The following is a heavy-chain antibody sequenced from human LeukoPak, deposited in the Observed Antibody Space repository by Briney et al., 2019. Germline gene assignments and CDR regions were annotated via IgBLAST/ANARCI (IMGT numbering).Heavy chain of an antibody. CDR1: GSSISSDYY. CDR3: ARVVGATSIDY. J-gene: IGHJ4*02. V-gene: IGHV4-38-2*02. Sequence: SETLSLTCSVSGSSISSDYYWGWVRQPPGKGLERIGSIKHRGRSYYNPSLKSRVTISVDTSKNQFSLQLSSVTAADTAVYYCARVVGATSIDYWGQEILVTVSS. D-gene: IGHD2-15*01. CDR2: IKHRGRS.